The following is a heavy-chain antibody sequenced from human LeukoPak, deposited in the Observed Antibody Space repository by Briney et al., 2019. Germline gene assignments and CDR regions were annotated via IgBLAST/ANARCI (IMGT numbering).Heavy chain of an antibody. CDR1: GFTFSTYA. Sequence: GGSLRLSCAASGFTFSTYAMSWVRQAPGKGLEWVSLISGSGGSTYYADSVKGRFTISRDNSKNTLYLQMDSLRAEDTAVYYCAKDLWKRSTYYYDSSGFPYYFDYWGQGTLVTVSS. J-gene: IGHJ4*02. V-gene: IGHV3-23*01. CDR3: AKDLWKRSTYYYDSSGFPYYFDY. D-gene: IGHD3-22*01. CDR2: ISGSGGST.